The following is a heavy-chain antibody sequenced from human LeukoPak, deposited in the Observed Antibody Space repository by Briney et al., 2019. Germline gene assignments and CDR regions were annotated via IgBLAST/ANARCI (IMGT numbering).Heavy chain of an antibody. CDR2: ISAYNGNT. J-gene: IGHJ4*02. CDR1: GYTFTSYG. D-gene: IGHD3-10*01. Sequence: ASVKVSCKASGYTFTSYGISWVRQAPGQGLEWMGWISAYNGNTNYAQKLQGRVTMTTDTSTSTAYMELRSLRSDDTAVYYCARVTGGHPKLLRFGELLGVGDYWGQGTLVTVSS. CDR3: ARVTGGHPKLLRFGELLGVGDY. V-gene: IGHV1-18*01.